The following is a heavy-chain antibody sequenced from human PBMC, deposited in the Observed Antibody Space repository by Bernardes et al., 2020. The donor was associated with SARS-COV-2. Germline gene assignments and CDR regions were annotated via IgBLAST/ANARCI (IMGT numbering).Heavy chain of an antibody. CDR1: GFTFSSYS. V-gene: IGHV3-48*04. Sequence: GGSLRLSCAASGFTFSSYSMNWVRQAPGKGLEWVSYISTSGSLIYYADSVRGRFTISSDNAKNSVHLQMNSLTAEDTALYYCARDLNWAFDPWGQRTLVTVSS. J-gene: IGHJ5*02. CDR2: ISTSGSLI. CDR3: ARDLNWAFDP. D-gene: IGHD3-3*02.